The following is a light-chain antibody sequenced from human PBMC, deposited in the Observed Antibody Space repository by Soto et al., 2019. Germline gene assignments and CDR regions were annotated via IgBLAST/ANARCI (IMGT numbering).Light chain of an antibody. V-gene: IGKV1-5*03. CDR1: QSISSW. J-gene: IGKJ1*01. CDR3: QQYNSYSWT. CDR2: KAS. Sequence: DIQMTQSPSTLSASVRDRVTITCRASQSISSWLAWYQQKPGKAPKVLIYKASSLQGGVPSRFSGSGSGTEFTLTISSLQPDDFATYYCQQYNSYSWTFGQGTKVDIK.